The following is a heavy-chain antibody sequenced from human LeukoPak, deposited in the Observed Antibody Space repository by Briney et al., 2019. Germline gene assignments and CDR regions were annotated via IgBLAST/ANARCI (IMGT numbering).Heavy chain of an antibody. Sequence: PGGSLRLSCAASGFTFSNAWMSWVRQAPGKGLEWVGRSRNKAKSYTTEYAASVKGRFTISRDDSKNSLSLQMNSLKTEDTAVYYCVRVGSVAGSDYLDYWGQGTLVTVSS. CDR2: SRNKAKSYTT. CDR1: GFTFSNAW. V-gene: IGHV3-72*01. J-gene: IGHJ4*02. CDR3: VRVGSVAGSDYLDY. D-gene: IGHD6-19*01.